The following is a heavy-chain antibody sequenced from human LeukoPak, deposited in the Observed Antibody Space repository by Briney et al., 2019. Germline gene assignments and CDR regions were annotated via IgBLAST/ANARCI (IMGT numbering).Heavy chain of an antibody. Sequence: PGGSLRLSCAASGFTFSNYGMHWVRQAPGKGLEWVAVISYDGSKKYYADSVKGRFTISRDNSKNTLYLQMNSLRPEDTSVYYCAKRSGGPSPFDYWGQGTLVTVSS. J-gene: IGHJ4*02. V-gene: IGHV3-30*18. D-gene: IGHD3-3*01. CDR1: GFTFSNYG. CDR3: AKRSGGPSPFDY. CDR2: ISYDGSKK.